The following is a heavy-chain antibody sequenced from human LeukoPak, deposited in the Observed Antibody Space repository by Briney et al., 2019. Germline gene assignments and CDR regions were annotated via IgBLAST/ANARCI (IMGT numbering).Heavy chain of an antibody. CDR3: GRVYSSGWYDWFDP. Sequence: SETLSLTCTVSGGSISSYYWSWIRQPPGKGLEWIGYIYYSGSTNYNPSLKSRVTISVDTSKNQFSLKLSSVTAADTAVYYCGRVYSSGWYDWFDPWGQGTLVTVSS. V-gene: IGHV4-59*01. CDR2: IYYSGST. D-gene: IGHD6-19*01. J-gene: IGHJ5*02. CDR1: GGSISSYY.